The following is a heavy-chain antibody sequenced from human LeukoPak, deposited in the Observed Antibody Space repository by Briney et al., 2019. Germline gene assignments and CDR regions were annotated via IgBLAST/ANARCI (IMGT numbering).Heavy chain of an antibody. D-gene: IGHD6-19*01. J-gene: IGHJ4*02. V-gene: IGHV1-2*02. CDR3: ARVDGSGWYGDFDY. CDR1: GYTFTGYY. Sequence: ASVKVSCKASGYTFTGYYMHWVRQAPGQGLEWMGWINPNSGGTNYAQKFQGRVTMTRDTSISTAYMELSRLRSDDTAVYYCARVDGSGWYGDFDYWGQGTLVTASS. CDR2: INPNSGGT.